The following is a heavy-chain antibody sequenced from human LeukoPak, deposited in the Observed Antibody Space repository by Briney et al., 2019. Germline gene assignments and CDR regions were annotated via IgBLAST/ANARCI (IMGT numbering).Heavy chain of an antibody. CDR2: INSDGSTT. D-gene: IGHD1-26*01. Sequence: GGSLRFSCVASGFTFRSYWMHWVRQVPGKGLVWVSPINSDGSTTNYADSVKGRFTISRDNAKNTLYLQMNSLRAEDTAVYYCARGGKGGNYVDYWGQGTLVTVSS. CDR3: ARGGKGGNYVDY. J-gene: IGHJ4*02. CDR1: GFTFRSYW. V-gene: IGHV3-74*01.